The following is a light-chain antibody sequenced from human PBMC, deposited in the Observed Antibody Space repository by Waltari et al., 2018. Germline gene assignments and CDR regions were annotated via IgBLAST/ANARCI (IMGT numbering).Light chain of an antibody. CDR2: DVT. Sequence: SALTQPRSVSGSPGQSVTISCTGTTSDVGGYNYVSWYQHHPGKAPKLMIFDVTQRPSGVPDRFSGSKSANTASLTISGLQAEDEADYYCCSFAGTYTWVFGGGTKVTV. J-gene: IGLJ3*02. CDR1: TSDVGGYNY. CDR3: CSFAGTYTWV. V-gene: IGLV2-11*01.